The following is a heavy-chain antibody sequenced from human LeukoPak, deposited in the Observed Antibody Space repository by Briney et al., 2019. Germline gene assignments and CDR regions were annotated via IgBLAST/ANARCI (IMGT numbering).Heavy chain of an antibody. D-gene: IGHD6-13*01. CDR2: INHSGST. CDR3: ARGPEVHGELAWFDP. V-gene: IGHV4-34*01. Sequence: SSETLSLTCAVYGGSFSGYYWSWIRQPPGKGLEWIGEINHSGSTNYNPSLKSRVTISVDTSKNQFSLKLSSVTAADTAVYYCARGPEVHGELAWFDPWGQGTLVTVSS. J-gene: IGHJ5*02. CDR1: GGSFSGYY.